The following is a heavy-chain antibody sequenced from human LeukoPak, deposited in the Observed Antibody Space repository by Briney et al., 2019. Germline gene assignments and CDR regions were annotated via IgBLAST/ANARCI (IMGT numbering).Heavy chain of an antibody. CDR1: GFTFSSHA. CDR2: ISSNGAGT. V-gene: IGHV3-23*02. Sequence: GGSLRLSCTPSGFTFSSHAVSWVRQAPGKGLEWVSGISSNGAGTYYGDSVKGRFTISRDNSKNTLYLQMNSLRAEDTAVYYCAKVSWESTKQDFDCWGQGTLVTVSS. J-gene: IGHJ4*02. D-gene: IGHD5/OR15-5a*01. CDR3: AKVSWESTKQDFDC.